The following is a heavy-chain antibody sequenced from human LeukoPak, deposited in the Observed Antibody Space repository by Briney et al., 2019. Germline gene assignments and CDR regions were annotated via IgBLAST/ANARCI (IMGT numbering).Heavy chain of an antibody. V-gene: IGHV3-9*03. CDR2: ISWNSGSI. CDR1: GFTFDDYA. J-gene: IGHJ4*02. CDR3: AKASGYSGYGDYFDY. D-gene: IGHD5-12*01. Sequence: PGRSLRLSCAASGFTFDDYAMHWVRQAPGKGLEWVSGISWNSGSIGYADSVKGQFTISRDNAKNSLYLQMNSLRAEDMALYYCAKASGYSGYGDYFDYWGQGTLVTVSS.